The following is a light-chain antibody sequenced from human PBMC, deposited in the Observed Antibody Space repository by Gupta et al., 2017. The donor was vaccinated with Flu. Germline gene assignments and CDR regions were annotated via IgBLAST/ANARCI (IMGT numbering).Light chain of an antibody. J-gene: IGKJ4*01. Sequence: EIVMTQSPAILSVSPGERATLSCRASQSVSNSLAWYQQIPGQAPRLLIYGASARATDIPVRFSGSGSGTEFTLTISSLQSEDFALYYCQQYSSWPSISFGGGTKVEIK. CDR2: GAS. CDR3: QQYSSWPSIS. CDR1: QSVSNS. V-gene: IGKV3-15*01.